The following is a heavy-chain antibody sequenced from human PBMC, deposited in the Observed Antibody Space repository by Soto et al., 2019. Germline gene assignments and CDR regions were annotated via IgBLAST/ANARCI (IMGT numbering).Heavy chain of an antibody. Sequence: EVQVLESGGGSVQPGGSLRLSCAASGFPFSMFAMNWVRQAPGKGLEWVSGIRGSGGGTYYADSVKGRFTISRDDSRNMLYLQMNSLRPEDTGVYYCARETDWIPDYWGQGTLVTVSS. D-gene: IGHD5-18*01. CDR2: IRGSGGGT. CDR1: GFPFSMFA. CDR3: ARETDWIPDY. V-gene: IGHV3-23*01. J-gene: IGHJ4*02.